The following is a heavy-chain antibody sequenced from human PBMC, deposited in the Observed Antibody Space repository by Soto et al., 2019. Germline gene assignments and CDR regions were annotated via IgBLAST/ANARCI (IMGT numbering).Heavy chain of an antibody. CDR3: AQGRAEWAHFDF. CDR1: GFSLNTDEVS. J-gene: IGHJ4*02. D-gene: IGHD1-26*01. CDR2: IYWDDDK. V-gene: IGHV2-5*02. Sequence: QITLRESGPTLVRPTQTLTLTCTFSGFSLNTDEVSVSWIRQPPGKAPEWLALIYWDDDKRYKPSLKNRVTITKDPSKNQVVLTMSNMSPVDTAMYYCAQGRAEWAHFDFWGQGTPVTVSS.